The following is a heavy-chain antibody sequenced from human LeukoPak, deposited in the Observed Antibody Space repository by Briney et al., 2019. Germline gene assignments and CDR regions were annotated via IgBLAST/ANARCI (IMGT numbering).Heavy chain of an antibody. CDR3: AVYGSGKIDY. Sequence: PSETLPLTCTVSGDSISSYYWSWIRQPAEKALEGIGRIYISGSTFYNPSLKTRVTMSVDTSKTQFSLKLNSVSAADTAEYFCAVYGSGKIDYWGQGTLVTVSS. CDR2: IYISGST. CDR1: GDSISSYY. V-gene: IGHV4-4*07. D-gene: IGHD3-10*01. J-gene: IGHJ4*02.